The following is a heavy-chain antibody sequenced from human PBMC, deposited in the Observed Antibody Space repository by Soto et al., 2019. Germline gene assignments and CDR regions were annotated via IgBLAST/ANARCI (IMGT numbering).Heavy chain of an antibody. CDR2: ISAYNGNT. J-gene: IGHJ6*02. V-gene: IGHV1-18*01. CDR3: ARQQWLYYYYGMDG. D-gene: IGHD6-19*01. CDR1: GYSFTSYG. Sequence: QVQLVQSGAEVKKTGASVRVSCKASGYSFTSYGISWVRQAPGQGLEWMGWISAYNGNTNYAQKLQGRVTMTTDTSTSTAYAELRRLRSDDTAVYYCARQQWLYYYYGMDGWGQGTTVTVSS.